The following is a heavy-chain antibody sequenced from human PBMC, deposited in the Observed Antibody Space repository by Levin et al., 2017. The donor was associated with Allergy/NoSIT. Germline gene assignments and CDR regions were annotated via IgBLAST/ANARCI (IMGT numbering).Heavy chain of an antibody. D-gene: IGHD3-22*01. V-gene: IGHV1-46*01. CDR2: INPSGGST. CDR1: GYTFTSYY. Sequence: ASVKVSCKASGYTFTSYYMHWVRQAPGQGLEWMGIINPSGGSTSYAQKFQGRVTMTRDTSTSTVYMELSSLRSEDTAVYYCARGFSSLYYYDSSGYQDYWGQGTLVTVSS. J-gene: IGHJ4*02. CDR3: ARGFSSLYYYDSSGYQDY.